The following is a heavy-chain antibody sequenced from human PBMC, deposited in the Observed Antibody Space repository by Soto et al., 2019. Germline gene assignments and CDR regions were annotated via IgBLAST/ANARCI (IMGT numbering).Heavy chain of an antibody. D-gene: IGHD3-3*01. CDR3: ARFTYYDFWSGLPFDY. V-gene: IGHV1-18*04. Sequence: ASVKVSCKASGYTFTSYGISWVRQAPGQGLEWMGWISAYNGNTNYAQKLQGRVTMTTDTSTSTAYMELRSLRSDDKAVYYCARFTYYDFWSGLPFDYWGQGTLVTVSS. J-gene: IGHJ4*02. CDR1: GYTFTSYG. CDR2: ISAYNGNT.